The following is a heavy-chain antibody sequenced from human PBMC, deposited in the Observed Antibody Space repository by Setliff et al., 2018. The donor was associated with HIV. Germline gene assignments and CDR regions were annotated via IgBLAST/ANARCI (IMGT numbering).Heavy chain of an antibody. CDR3: ARSSMAGFDY. Sequence: PSETLSLTCTVSGGSLNSGGYYWSWIRQQPGKGLEWIGYIYNSGSTYYNPSLKSRVTISVDTSKDQFSLKLTSLTAADTAVYYCARSSMAGFDYWGQGKLVTVSS. CDR2: IYNSGST. V-gene: IGHV4-31*03. J-gene: IGHJ4*02. CDR1: GGSLNSGGYY. D-gene: IGHD6-19*01.